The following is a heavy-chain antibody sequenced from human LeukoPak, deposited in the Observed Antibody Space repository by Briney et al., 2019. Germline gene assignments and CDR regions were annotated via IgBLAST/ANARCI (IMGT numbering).Heavy chain of an antibody. D-gene: IGHD6-13*01. CDR1: GGTFSSYA. Sequence: SVKVSCKASGGTFSSYAISWVRQAPGQGLEWMGGIIPIFGTANYAQKFQGRVTITADESTSTAYMELSSLRSEDTAVYYCARDASRGAAAEDAFDIWGQGTMVTVSS. CDR2: IIPIFGTA. V-gene: IGHV1-69*13. J-gene: IGHJ3*02. CDR3: ARDASRGAAAEDAFDI.